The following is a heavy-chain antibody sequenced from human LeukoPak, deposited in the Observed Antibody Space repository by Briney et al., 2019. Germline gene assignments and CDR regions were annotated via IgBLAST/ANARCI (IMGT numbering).Heavy chain of an antibody. J-gene: IGHJ4*02. V-gene: IGHV3-48*03. CDR2: LSCSGSAF. CDR3: ARSARLMKGVVEVTALDD. Sequence: GGSLRLSCAASGFTFRSYEMNWVRRAPGKGLEWTAYLSCSGSAFSYADSVKGRFTIARDNAKDSVYLEMNSLRADDTAVYYCARSARLMKGVVEVTALDDWGQGTLVTVSS. CDR1: GFTFRSYE. D-gene: IGHD3-3*01.